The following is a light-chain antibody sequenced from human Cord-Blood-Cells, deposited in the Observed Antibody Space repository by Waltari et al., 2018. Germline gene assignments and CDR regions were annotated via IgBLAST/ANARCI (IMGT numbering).Light chain of an antibody. Sequence: DIQMTQSPSTLSASVGDRVTITCRASQSISSWLAWYQQKPGKAPKLLIYKASSLESGVPSRCSGSGSATEFPLTISSLQADYFATYYCQQYNSYWTFGQGTKVEIK. J-gene: IGKJ1*01. CDR2: KAS. CDR3: QQYNSYWT. V-gene: IGKV1-5*03. CDR1: QSISSW.